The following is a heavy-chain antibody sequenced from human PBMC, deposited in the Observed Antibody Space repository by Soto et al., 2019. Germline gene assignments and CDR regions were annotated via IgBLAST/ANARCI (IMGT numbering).Heavy chain of an antibody. CDR1: GGSISSGCYY. CDR3: ARGVLH. CDR2: ISYSGST. V-gene: IGHV4-31*03. Sequence: SETLSLTCTVSGGSISSGCYYWSWIRQHPETGLEWIGHISYSGSTYYNTSLKSRVTISVDTSRNQFSLLVNSVTAADTAVYYCARGVLHWGQGTLVTSPQ. J-gene: IGHJ4*01.